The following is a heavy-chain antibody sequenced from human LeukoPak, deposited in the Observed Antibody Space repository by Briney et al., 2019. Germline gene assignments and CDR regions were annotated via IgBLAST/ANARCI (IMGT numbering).Heavy chain of an antibody. CDR1: GGSITTSSYY. CDR3: ARLGGYSYGYSGAFDI. D-gene: IGHD5-18*01. Sequence: SETLSLTCTVSGGSITTSSYYWGWIRQPPGKGLEWIGSVYYSGSTYYNPSLKSRVTISVDTSKNQFSLKLTSVTAADTAVYYCARLGGYSYGYSGAFDIWGQGTMVTVSS. V-gene: IGHV4-39*01. CDR2: VYYSGST. J-gene: IGHJ3*02.